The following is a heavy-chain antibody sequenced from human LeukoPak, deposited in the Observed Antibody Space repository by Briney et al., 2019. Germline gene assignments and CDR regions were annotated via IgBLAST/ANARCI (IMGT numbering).Heavy chain of an antibody. CDR3: ARARSSGYYYVEHAFDI. D-gene: IGHD3-22*01. Sequence: SETLSLTCAVYGGSFSGYYWSWIRQPPGKGLEWIGEINHSGSTNYNPSLKSRVTISVDTSKNQFSLKLSSVTAADTAVYYCARARSSGYYYVEHAFDIWGQGTMVTVSS. V-gene: IGHV4-34*01. J-gene: IGHJ3*02. CDR2: INHSGST. CDR1: GGSFSGYY.